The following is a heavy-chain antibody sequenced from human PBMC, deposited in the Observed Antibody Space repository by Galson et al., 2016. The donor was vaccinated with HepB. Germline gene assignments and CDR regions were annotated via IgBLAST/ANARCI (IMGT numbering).Heavy chain of an antibody. Sequence: SLRLSCAASGFTFSSYGMHWVRQAPGKGLDWVALITPEGSATYYADAVKGRFTISRDNSKNTLSLQMNSLRAEDTAIYYCARDGISSLDQWGQGILVTVSS. J-gene: IGHJ4*02. D-gene: IGHD2/OR15-2a*01. CDR1: GFTFSSYG. CDR3: ARDGISSLDQ. V-gene: IGHV3-30*03. CDR2: ITPEGSAT.